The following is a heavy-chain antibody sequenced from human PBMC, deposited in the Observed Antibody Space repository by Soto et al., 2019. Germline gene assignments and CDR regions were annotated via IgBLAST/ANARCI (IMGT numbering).Heavy chain of an antibody. CDR3: ARDSIAAAGDYYYGMDV. D-gene: IGHD6-13*01. CDR1: GYTFTSYY. J-gene: IGHJ6*02. Sequence: ASVKVSCTASGYTFTSYYMHWVRQAPGQGLEWMGIINPSGGSTSYAQKFQGRVTMTRDTSTSTVYMELSSLRSEDTAVYYCARDSIAAAGDYYYGMDVWGQGTTVTVSS. V-gene: IGHV1-46*01. CDR2: INPSGGST.